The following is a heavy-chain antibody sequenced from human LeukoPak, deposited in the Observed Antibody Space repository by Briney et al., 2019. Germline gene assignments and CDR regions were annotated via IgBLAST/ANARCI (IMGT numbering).Heavy chain of an antibody. J-gene: IGHJ5*02. CDR2: ISSSSSYT. CDR3: ARIYGSGSYHPFDP. V-gene: IGHV3-11*06. Sequence: GGSLRLSCAASGFTFSDYYMSWIRQAPGKGLEWVSYISSSSSYTNYADSVKGRFTISRANAKNSLYLQMNSLRAEDTAVYYCARIYGSGSYHPFDPWGQGTLVTVSS. CDR1: GFTFSDYY. D-gene: IGHD3-10*01.